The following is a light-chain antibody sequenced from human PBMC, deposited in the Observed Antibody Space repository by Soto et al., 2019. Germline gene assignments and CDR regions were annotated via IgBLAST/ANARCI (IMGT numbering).Light chain of an antibody. J-gene: IGKJ1*01. V-gene: IGKV1-5*03. Sequence: SVADRVTMTCRASQSISVWLAWYQQKAGKAPNLLIYKASRLESGVPSRFIGSGSGTECTLTISSLQPDDVATYYCQQYNSYSKTLGQGTKVDIK. CDR1: QSISVW. CDR3: QQYNSYSKT. CDR2: KAS.